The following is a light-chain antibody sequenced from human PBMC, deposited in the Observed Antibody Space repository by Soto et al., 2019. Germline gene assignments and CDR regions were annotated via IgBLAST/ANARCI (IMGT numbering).Light chain of an antibody. Sequence: QSVLTQPPSVSGAPGQRVTISCTGSGSNIGAGYDVHWYQQFPGTAPKLLIYGNSNRPSGVPDRFSGSKSGTSASLAITGLQAEDEADYYCQSHDSSLRGSVFGGGTKLTGL. CDR3: QSHDSSLRGSV. CDR1: GSNIGAGYD. J-gene: IGLJ2*01. CDR2: GNS. V-gene: IGLV1-40*01.